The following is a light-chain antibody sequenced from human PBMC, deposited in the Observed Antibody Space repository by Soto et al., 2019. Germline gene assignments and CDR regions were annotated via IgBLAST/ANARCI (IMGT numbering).Light chain of an antibody. CDR2: GTS. CDR3: QQNYNWLLT. Sequence: ELVMTQSPATLSVSPGERATLSCRASQSFSSNVAWYQQKHGQAPRLLIYGTSTRVTGIPARFSGSGSGTDVTVGISSLQSEDFAVYYCQQNYNWLLTLGGGAKVDIQ. J-gene: IGKJ4*01. V-gene: IGKV3-15*01. CDR1: QSFSSN.